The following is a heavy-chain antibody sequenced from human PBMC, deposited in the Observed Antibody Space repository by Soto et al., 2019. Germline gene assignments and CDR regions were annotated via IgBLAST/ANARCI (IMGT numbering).Heavy chain of an antibody. CDR3: ARGPYYYYGMDV. CDR2: INHSGST. Sequence: SATLSLTCAVYGGSFSGYYWSWIRQPPGKGLEWIGEINHSGSTNYNPSLKSRVTISVDTSKNQFSLKLSSVTAADTAVYYCARGPYYYYGMDVWGQGTTVTVSS. V-gene: IGHV4-34*01. CDR1: GGSFSGYY. J-gene: IGHJ6*02.